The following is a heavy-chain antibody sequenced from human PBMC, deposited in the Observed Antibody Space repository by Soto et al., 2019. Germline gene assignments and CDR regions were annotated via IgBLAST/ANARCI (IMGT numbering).Heavy chain of an antibody. CDR3: ARDYIWLVRGDHNWFDP. J-gene: IGHJ5*02. D-gene: IGHD3-10*01. V-gene: IGHV4-4*07. Sequence: PSETLSLTSTVKGGSISTTYWRWIRQPAGKGLEWIGRIYTSGSTTYNPSLKSRVTMSVDTSKNQCSLKLSSVTAADTAVYYCARDYIWLVRGDHNWFDPLGQGTLVTVSS. CDR1: GGSISTTY. CDR2: IYTSGST.